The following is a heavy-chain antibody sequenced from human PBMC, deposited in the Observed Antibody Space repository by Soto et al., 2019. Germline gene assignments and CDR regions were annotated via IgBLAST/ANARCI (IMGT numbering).Heavy chain of an antibody. V-gene: IGHV1-69*01. J-gene: IGHJ4*02. CDR2: IMPIFATP. CDR3: ARDVSSSRFDS. D-gene: IGHD2-2*01. CDR1: GGTFSSYR. Sequence: QVQLEQSGAEVKKPGSSVKVSCKSSGGTFSSYRISWVRQAPGQGLEWMGGIMPIFATPKYAQKFQGRVTISADESTSTAYMELRSLTSDDTAVYYCARDVSSSRFDSWGQGTLVTVSS.